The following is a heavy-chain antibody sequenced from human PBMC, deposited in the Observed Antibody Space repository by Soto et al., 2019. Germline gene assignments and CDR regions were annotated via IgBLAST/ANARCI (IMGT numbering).Heavy chain of an antibody. CDR3: ARLKDYGRTVYYYYYGMDV. Sequence: SETLSLTCAVYGGSFSGYYGSWIRQPPGKGLEWIGEINHSGSTNYNPSLKSRVTISVDTSKNQFSLKLSSVTAADTAVYYCARLKDYGRTVYYYYYGMDVWGQGTTVTVSS. J-gene: IGHJ6*02. CDR2: INHSGST. D-gene: IGHD4-17*01. V-gene: IGHV4-34*01. CDR1: GGSFSGYY.